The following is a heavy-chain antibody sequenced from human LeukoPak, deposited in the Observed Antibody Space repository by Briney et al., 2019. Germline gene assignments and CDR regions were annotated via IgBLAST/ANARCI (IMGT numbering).Heavy chain of an antibody. D-gene: IGHD6-19*01. V-gene: IGHV3-33*01. J-gene: IGHJ4*02. Sequence: GRSLRLSCAASGFTFSSYGVHWVRQAPGKGLEWVAVVWYDGSNKYYADSVKGRFTISRDNSKNTLYLQMNSLRAEDTAVYYCARDLRKFQWLPSYFDYWGQGTLVTVSS. CDR3: ARDLRKFQWLPSYFDY. CDR2: VWYDGSNK. CDR1: GFTFSSYG.